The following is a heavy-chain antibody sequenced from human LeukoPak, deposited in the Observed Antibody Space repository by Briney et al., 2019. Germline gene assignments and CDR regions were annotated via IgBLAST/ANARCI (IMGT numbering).Heavy chain of an antibody. J-gene: IGHJ4*02. D-gene: IGHD2-15*01. CDR2: ISSNGGST. CDR3: VKSDGLPRCRSCYLWYFDY. CDR1: GFTFSSYA. V-gene: IGHV3-64D*06. Sequence: GGSLRLSCSASGFTFSSYAMHWVRQAPGKGLEYVSAISSNGGSTYYADSVKGRFTISRDNSKNTLYLQMSSLRAEDTAVYYCVKSDGLPRCRSCYLWYFDYWGQGTLVTVSS.